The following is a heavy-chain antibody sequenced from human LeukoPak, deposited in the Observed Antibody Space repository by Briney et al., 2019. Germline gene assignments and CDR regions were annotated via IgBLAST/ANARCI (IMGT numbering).Heavy chain of an antibody. Sequence: GGSLRLSCAASGFTVSSNYMSWVRQAPGKGLEWVSVIYSGGSTYYADSVKGRFTISRDNSKNTLYLQMNSLRAEDTAVYYCARDLVHHNYYYYGMDVWGQGTRSPSP. CDR2: IYSGGST. CDR1: GFTVSSNY. V-gene: IGHV3-53*01. CDR3: ARDLVHHNYYYYGMDV. D-gene: IGHD2-2*01. J-gene: IGHJ6*02.